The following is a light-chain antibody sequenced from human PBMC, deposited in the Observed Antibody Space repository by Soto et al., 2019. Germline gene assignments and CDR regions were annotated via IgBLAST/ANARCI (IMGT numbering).Light chain of an antibody. CDR2: GAS. CDR1: QSVSSSY. Sequence: EIVLTQSPGTLSLSPGERATLSCRASQSVSSSYLAWYQQKPGQAPRLLFYGASSRASGIPDRFSGSGSGTVFALNISRLEPEDFAVYYCQQYGSSPLSFGGGTKVEIK. CDR3: QQYGSSPLS. V-gene: IGKV3-20*01. J-gene: IGKJ4*01.